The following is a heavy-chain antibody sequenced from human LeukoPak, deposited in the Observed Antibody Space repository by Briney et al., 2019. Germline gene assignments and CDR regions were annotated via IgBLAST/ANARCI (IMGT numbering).Heavy chain of an antibody. Sequence: VASVKVFCKASGGTFSSYAISWVRQAPGQGLEWMGGIIPIFGTANYAQKFQGRVTITTDESTSTAYMELSSLRSEDTAVYYCAREYYYDSSGYGHDAFDIWGQGTMVTVSS. CDR2: IIPIFGTA. D-gene: IGHD3-22*01. CDR1: GGTFSSYA. CDR3: AREYYYDSSGYGHDAFDI. V-gene: IGHV1-69*05. J-gene: IGHJ3*02.